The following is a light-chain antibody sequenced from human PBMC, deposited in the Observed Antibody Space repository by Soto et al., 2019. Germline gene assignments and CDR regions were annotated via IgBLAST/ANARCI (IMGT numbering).Light chain of an antibody. CDR1: SGSIASNY. Sequence: NFMLTQPHSVSESPGKTVTISCTRSSGSIASNYVQWYQQRPGSAPTTVIYEDNQRPSGVPDRFSGSIDSSSNSASLTISGLKTDDEADYYCQSYDSSNRGVFGGGTQLTVL. CDR2: EDN. J-gene: IGLJ2*01. CDR3: QSYDSSNRGV. V-gene: IGLV6-57*04.